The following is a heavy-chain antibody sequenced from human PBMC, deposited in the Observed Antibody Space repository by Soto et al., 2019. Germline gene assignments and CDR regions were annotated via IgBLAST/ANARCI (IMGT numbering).Heavy chain of an antibody. Sequence: AAVKVSCKASGYTFTGYYMHWVRHSPGQGLEWMGWINPNSGGTNDAQKFHGMVTMNKDTSISKAYMELSRLRSDDTDVYYCARDLIAVAGSDYYYYGMDVWGQGTTVTVSS. CDR1: GYTFTGYY. CDR3: ARDLIAVAGSDYYYYGMDV. CDR2: INPNSGGT. J-gene: IGHJ6*02. V-gene: IGHV1-2*02. D-gene: IGHD6-19*01.